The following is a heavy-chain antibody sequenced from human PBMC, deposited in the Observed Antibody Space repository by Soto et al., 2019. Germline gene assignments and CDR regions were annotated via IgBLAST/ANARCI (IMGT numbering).Heavy chain of an antibody. Sequence: ASVKVSCKASGGTFSSYTISWVRQAPGQGLEWMGRIIPILGIANYAQKFQGRVTITADKSTSTAYMELSSLRSEDTAVYYCARGGGYCSGGSCLRGPNWFDPWGQGTLVTVSS. CDR3: ARGGGYCSGGSCLRGPNWFDP. V-gene: IGHV1-69*02. D-gene: IGHD2-15*01. J-gene: IGHJ5*02. CDR2: IIPILGIA. CDR1: GGTFSSYT.